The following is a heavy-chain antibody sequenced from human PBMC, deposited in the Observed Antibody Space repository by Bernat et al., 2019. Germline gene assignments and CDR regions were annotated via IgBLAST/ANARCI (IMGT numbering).Heavy chain of an antibody. CDR3: AGSFIAAAYYFDY. CDR2: INHSGRT. CDR1: GGSFSGYY. V-gene: IGHV4-34*01. Sequence: QVQLQQWGAGLLKPSETLSLTCAVYGGSFSGYYWSWIRQLPGKGLEWIGEINHSGRTNSNPSIKSRVTIAVATSKNQFSLTLSSVTAAGTTVYYCAGSFIAAAYYFDYWGQGTLVTVSS. J-gene: IGHJ4*02. D-gene: IGHD6-13*01.